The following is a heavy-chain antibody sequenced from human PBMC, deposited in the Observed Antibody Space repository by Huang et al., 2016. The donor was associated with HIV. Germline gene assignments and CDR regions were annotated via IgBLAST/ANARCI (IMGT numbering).Heavy chain of an antibody. CDR3: AREKAADSAWYGVYYFDY. Sequence: QVQLRQWGAGLVKPSETLSLTCAVYGGSFSGAYWTWIRLSPGKALEWIGESKHIGKTTYQPSLKSRVTISKDTAKNQFSLQWTSVSAADTGVYFCAREKAADSAWYGVYYFDYWGEGALVTVTS. CDR1: GGSFSGAY. D-gene: IGHD6-19*01. V-gene: IGHV4-34*01. J-gene: IGHJ4*02. CDR2: SKHIGKT.